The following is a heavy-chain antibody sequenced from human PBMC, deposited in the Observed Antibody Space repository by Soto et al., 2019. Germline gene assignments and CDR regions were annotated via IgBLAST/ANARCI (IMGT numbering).Heavy chain of an antibody. J-gene: IGHJ6*02. Sequence: VGSLRLSCAASGFTFNSYGMHWFRQGPVNGLEWVAFISYDSTKTYYADSVKGRFTISRDNSNSALYVQMNSLTGEDTAVYYCARTRSAWSDFHYYSLDVWGQGTTVTVSS. CDR3: ARTRSAWSDFHYYSLDV. V-gene: IGHV3-30*03. CDR1: GFTFNSYG. CDR2: ISYDSTKT. D-gene: IGHD1-26*01.